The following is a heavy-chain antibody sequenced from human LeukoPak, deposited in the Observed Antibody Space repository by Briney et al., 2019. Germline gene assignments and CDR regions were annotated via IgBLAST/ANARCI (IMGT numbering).Heavy chain of an antibody. J-gene: IGHJ4*02. CDR2: ISSTSRTI. D-gene: IGHD4-11*01. CDR1: GFTFSSFS. V-gene: IGHV3-48*02. Sequence: GGSLRLSCAASGFTFSSFSMNWVRQAPGKGLEWVSYISSTSRTISYADSVKGRFTVSRDNAEDSLYLQMNSLRDVNTAVYYCARDLISGDYTFDYWGQGALVTVSS. CDR3: ARDLISGDYTFDY.